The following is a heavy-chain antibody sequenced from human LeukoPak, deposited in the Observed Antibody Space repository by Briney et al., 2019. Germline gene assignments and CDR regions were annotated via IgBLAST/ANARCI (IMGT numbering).Heavy chain of an antibody. J-gene: IGHJ4*02. CDR2: ISAYNGNT. D-gene: IGHD3-10*01. Sequence: GASVKVSCKASGYTFTSYGISWVRQAPGQGLEWMGWISAYNGNTNYAQKLQGRVTMTTDTSTSTAYMELRSLRSDDTAVYYCARYSFTYYYGSGKEDYWGQGTLVTVSS. CDR1: GYTFTSYG. CDR3: ARYSFTYYYGSGKEDY. V-gene: IGHV1-18*01.